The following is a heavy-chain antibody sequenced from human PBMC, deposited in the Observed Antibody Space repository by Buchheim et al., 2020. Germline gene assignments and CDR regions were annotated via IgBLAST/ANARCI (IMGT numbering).Heavy chain of an antibody. Sequence: EVQLLESGGDLVQPGGSLRLSCAASGFTFNNYAMSWVRQAPGKGLEWVSGISGSGDSTFYADFVKGRFTISRDNSKNTVYLQMNSLRAEDTAVYYCAKGLTTSTSPFDYWGQGT. CDR2: ISGSGDST. CDR3: AKGLTTSTSPFDY. J-gene: IGHJ4*02. CDR1: GFTFNNYA. D-gene: IGHD1-1*01. V-gene: IGHV3-23*01.